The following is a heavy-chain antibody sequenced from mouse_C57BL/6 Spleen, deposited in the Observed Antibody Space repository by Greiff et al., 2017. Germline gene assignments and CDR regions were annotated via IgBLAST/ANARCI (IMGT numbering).Heavy chain of an antibody. J-gene: IGHJ3*01. V-gene: IGHV5-4*01. CDR1: GFTFSSYA. CDR3: ARDGDYYGGGFAY. D-gene: IGHD1-1*01. CDR2: ISDGGSYT. Sequence: EVQLVESGGGLVKPGGSLKLSCAASGFTFSSYAMSWVRQTPEKRLEWVATISDGGSYTYYPDNVKGRFTISRDNAKNNLYLQMSHLKSEDTAMYYCARDGDYYGGGFAYWGQGTLVTVSA.